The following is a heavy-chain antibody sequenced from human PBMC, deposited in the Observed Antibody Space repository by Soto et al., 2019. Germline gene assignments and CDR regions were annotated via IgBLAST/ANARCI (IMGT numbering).Heavy chain of an antibody. CDR1: DGYIISGGCS. D-gene: IGHD4-4*01. CDR3: ARAMQLQYNWFDP. V-gene: IGHV4-30-2*01. Sequence: PLVILCLTYTVADGYIISGGCSRSLIRQPPGKGLEWIGYIYHSGSTYYNPSLKSRVNISVDRSKNQFSLKLSSVTAADTAVYYCARAMQLQYNWFDPWGQGTLVTVSS. CDR2: IYHSGST. J-gene: IGHJ5*02.